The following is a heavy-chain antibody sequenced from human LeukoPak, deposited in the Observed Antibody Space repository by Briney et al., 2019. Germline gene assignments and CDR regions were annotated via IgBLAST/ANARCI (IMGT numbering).Heavy chain of an antibody. D-gene: IGHD1-26*01. V-gene: IGHV1-18*01. Sequence: ASVKVSCKASGYIFTKYGVSWVRQAPGQGLEWMAWISTYNGDTNYAQKFQGRVTMTRDTSTSTVYMELSSLRSEDTAVYYCARENSGEWEPSPLGYWGQGTLVTVSS. CDR1: GYIFTKYG. J-gene: IGHJ4*02. CDR3: ARENSGEWEPSPLGY. CDR2: ISTYNGDT.